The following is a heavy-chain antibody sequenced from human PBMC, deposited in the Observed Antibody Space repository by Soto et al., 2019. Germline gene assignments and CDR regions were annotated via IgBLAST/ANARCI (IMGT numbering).Heavy chain of an antibody. CDR3: AKYRRTEAEGFTLDY. V-gene: IGHV4-4*07. CDR1: GGSISSYY. D-gene: IGHD6-13*01. Sequence: SETLSLTCTVSGGSISSYYWSWIRQPAGKGLEWIGRIYTSGSTNYNPSLKSRVTMSVDTSKNQSSLKLNSVDAADTAVYYCAKYRRTEAEGFTLDYWGRGTLVTVSS. CDR2: IYTSGST. J-gene: IGHJ4*02.